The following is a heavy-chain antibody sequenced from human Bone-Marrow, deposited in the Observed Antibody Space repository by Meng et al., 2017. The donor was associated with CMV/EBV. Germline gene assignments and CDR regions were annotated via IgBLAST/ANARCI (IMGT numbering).Heavy chain of an antibody. Sequence: GGSLRLSCAASGFTFSSYAMHWVRQAPGKGLEWVSVIYSGGSTYYADSVKGRFTISRDNSKNTLYLQMNSLRAEDTAVYYCARDPKRGLGSYHEWGQGTLVTVSS. CDR2: IYSGGST. D-gene: IGHD3-16*02. CDR3: ARDPKRGLGSYHE. V-gene: IGHV3-66*02. CDR1: GFTFSSYA. J-gene: IGHJ4*02.